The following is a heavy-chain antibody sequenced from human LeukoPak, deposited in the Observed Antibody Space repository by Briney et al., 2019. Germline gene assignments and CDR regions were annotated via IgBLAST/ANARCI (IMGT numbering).Heavy chain of an antibody. CDR2: ISSSNTV. D-gene: IGHD2-2*01. CDR1: GFTFSDYS. CDR3: ARGYCSSSNCYAYYYTYYYMDV. Sequence: GGSLRLSCAASGFTFSDYSMNWVRQAPGKGLEWVSYISSSNTVYYADSVKGRFTISRDTAKNSLYLQMNSLRAEDTAVYYCARGYCSSSNCYAYYYTYYYMDVWGKGTTVTVSS. V-gene: IGHV3-69-1*02. J-gene: IGHJ6*03.